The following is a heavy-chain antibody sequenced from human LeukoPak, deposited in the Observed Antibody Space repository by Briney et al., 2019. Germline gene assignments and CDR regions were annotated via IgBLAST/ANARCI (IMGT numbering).Heavy chain of an antibody. CDR2: IYYSGST. Sequence: SETLSLTCTVSGGSISSYYWSWIRQPPGKGLEWIGYIYYSGSTNYNPSPKSRVTISVDTSKSQFSLKLSSVTAADTAVYYCASSEYSSSSPDYWGRGTLVTVSA. J-gene: IGHJ4*02. CDR3: ASSEYSSSSPDY. D-gene: IGHD6-6*01. V-gene: IGHV4-59*01. CDR1: GGSISSYY.